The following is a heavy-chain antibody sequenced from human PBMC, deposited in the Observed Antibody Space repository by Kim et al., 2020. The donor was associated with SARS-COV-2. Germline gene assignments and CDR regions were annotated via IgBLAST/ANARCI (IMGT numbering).Heavy chain of an antibody. D-gene: IGHD3-22*01. J-gene: IGHJ6*02. CDR3: ARGDTVVVSYYYYGVDV. V-gene: IGHV3-33*03. Sequence: VKCRFTISRDNSKNTLYLQMNSLRAEDTAVYYCARGDTVVVSYYYYGVDVWGQGTTVTVSS.